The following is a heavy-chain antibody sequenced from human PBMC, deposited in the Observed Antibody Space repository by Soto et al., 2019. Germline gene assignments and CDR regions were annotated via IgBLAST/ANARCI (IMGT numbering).Heavy chain of an antibody. D-gene: IGHD6-13*01. CDR1: GFTSSSIA. CDR3: ARGAAGNAYF. V-gene: IGHV3-48*01. CDR2: IGIGCTNI. Sequence: EVQLVESGGGLVQPGGSLGLSFAASGFTSSSIAITGVRQTPGKGLEWAPYIGIGCTNIHNPNSVKGRFTISRDNAKNSLYLQMNSLGAEDTAVYYCARGAAGNAYFWGQGIPVTVSS. J-gene: IGHJ4*02.